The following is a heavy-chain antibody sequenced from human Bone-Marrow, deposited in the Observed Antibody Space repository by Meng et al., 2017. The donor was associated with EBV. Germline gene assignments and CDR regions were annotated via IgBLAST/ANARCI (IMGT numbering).Heavy chain of an antibody. CDR1: GYTFTNYY. CDR2: INPGTGAT. CDR3: TRPTTPYGDRSGS. J-gene: IGHJ5*02. V-gene: IGHV1-2*06. Sequence: QEQLVQSGSEVKKPGASVKVSCKASGYTFTNYYMHWLRPAPGQGLEWMGRINPGTGATAYAQRFRGRVTVTVDTSISTGYMELTSLRPDDTAVYYCTRPTTPYGDRSGSWGRGTLVTVSS. D-gene: IGHD4-17*01.